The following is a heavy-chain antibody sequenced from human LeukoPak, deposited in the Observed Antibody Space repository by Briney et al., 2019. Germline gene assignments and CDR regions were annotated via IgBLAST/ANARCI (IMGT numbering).Heavy chain of an antibody. J-gene: IGHJ4*02. CDR2: IIPIFGTA. D-gene: IGHD3-22*01. Sequence: GASVKVSCKASGGTFSRYAISWVRQAPGQGLEWMGGIIPIFGTANYAQKFQGRVTITTDESTSTAYMELSSLRSEDTAVYYCARGGGNYDSSGYYQLLDYWGQGTLVTVSS. V-gene: IGHV1-69*05. CDR3: ARGGGNYDSSGYYQLLDY. CDR1: GGTFSRYA.